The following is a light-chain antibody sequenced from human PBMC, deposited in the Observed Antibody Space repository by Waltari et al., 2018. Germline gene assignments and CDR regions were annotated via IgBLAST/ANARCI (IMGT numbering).Light chain of an antibody. CDR3: QQYNTWPPIT. Sequence: EVVMTQSPATLSVSPGERATLSCRASQNLYDNLAWYQQKPGQAPRILIYRASTRATGIPARFSGSGSGADFTLTISSVQSEDCAFYYCQQYNTWPPITFGRGTRLEIK. V-gene: IGKV3-15*01. J-gene: IGKJ5*01. CDR2: RAS. CDR1: QNLYDN.